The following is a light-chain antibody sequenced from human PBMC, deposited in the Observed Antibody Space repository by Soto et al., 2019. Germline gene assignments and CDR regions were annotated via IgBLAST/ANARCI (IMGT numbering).Light chain of an antibody. V-gene: IGLV1-40*01. CDR1: SSNIGAGYD. CDR2: GNS. J-gene: IGLJ2*01. Sequence: QSVLTQPPSVSGAPGQRVTISCTGSSSNIGAGYDVHWYQQLPGTAPKLLIYGNSNRPSGVPDRFSGSKSGTSASLAITGIQAEDEADYYCQSYDSSSVVFGGGTKLTVL. CDR3: QSYDSSSVV.